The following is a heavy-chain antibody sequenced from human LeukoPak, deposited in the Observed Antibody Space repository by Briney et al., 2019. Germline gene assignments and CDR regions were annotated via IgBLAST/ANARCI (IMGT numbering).Heavy chain of an antibody. CDR1: GFTFSSYW. J-gene: IGHJ4*02. CDR2: IKQDGSEK. CDR3: ARGNYYDSSGYFYY. Sequence: PGGSLRLSCAASGFTFSSYWMSWVRQAPGKGLEWVANIKQDGSEKYYVDSVKGRFTISRDNAKNSLYLQMNSLRAEDTAVYYCARGNYYDSSGYFYYWGQGTLVTVSS. D-gene: IGHD3-22*01. V-gene: IGHV3-7*01.